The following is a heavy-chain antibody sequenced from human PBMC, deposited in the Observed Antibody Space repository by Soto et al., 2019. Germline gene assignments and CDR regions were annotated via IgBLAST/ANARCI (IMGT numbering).Heavy chain of an antibody. CDR2: INPSGGST. J-gene: IGHJ4*02. V-gene: IGHV1-46*01. Sequence: GASVKVSCKASGYTFTSYYMHWVRQAPGQGLEWMGIINPSGGSTSYAQKFQGRVTMTRDTSTSTVYMELSSLRSEDTAVYYCARALRDYDSSGLNDYWGQGTRVTV. CDR1: GYTFTSYY. CDR3: ARALRDYDSSGLNDY. D-gene: IGHD3-22*01.